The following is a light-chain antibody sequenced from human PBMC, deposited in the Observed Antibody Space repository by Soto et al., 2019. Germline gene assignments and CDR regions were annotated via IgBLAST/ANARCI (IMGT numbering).Light chain of an antibody. V-gene: IGLV2-14*01. CDR2: EVS. Sequence: QSVLTQPASVSGSPGQSITISCTGTSSDVGGYNYVSWYQQHPGNAPKLMIYEVSNRPSGVSNRFSGSKSGNTASLTISGPQAEDEADYYCSSYTSTTTRVFGGGTKLTVL. J-gene: IGLJ3*02. CDR1: SSDVGGYNY. CDR3: SSYTSTTTRV.